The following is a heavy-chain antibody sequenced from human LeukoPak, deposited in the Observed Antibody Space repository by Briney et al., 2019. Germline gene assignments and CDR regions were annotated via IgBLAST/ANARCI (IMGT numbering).Heavy chain of an antibody. CDR2: MNPNSGNT. Sequence: ASVKVSCKASGYTFTSYDINWVRQATGQGLEWMGWMNPNSGNTGYAQKFQGRVTMTRNTSISTAYMELSRLRPDDTAVYYCARDRHCSGGSCYSGIYYYYGMDVWGQGTTVTVSS. D-gene: IGHD2-15*01. V-gene: IGHV1-8*01. J-gene: IGHJ6*02. CDR3: ARDRHCSGGSCYSGIYYYYGMDV. CDR1: GYTFTSYD.